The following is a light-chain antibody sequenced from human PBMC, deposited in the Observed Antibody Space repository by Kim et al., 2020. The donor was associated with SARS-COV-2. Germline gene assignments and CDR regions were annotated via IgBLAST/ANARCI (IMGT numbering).Light chain of an antibody. CDR3: LLSYSGARV. CDR1: TGAVTNGHY. J-gene: IGLJ2*01. Sequence: PGVTVTLACDSSTGAVTNGHYPYWFQQKPGQAPRTLIYDTNNKHTRTPARFSGSLLGGKAALTLSGAQPEDEADYYCLLSYSGARVFGGGTQLTVL. V-gene: IGLV7-46*01. CDR2: DTN.